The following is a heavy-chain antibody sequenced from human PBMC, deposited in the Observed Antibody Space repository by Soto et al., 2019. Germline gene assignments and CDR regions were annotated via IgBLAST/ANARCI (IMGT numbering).Heavy chain of an antibody. CDR1: GYTLTELS. D-gene: IGHD3-22*01. Sequence: ASVKVSCKVSGYTLTELSMHWVRQAPGKGLEWMGGFDPEDGETIYAQKFQGRVTMTEDTSTDTAYMELSSLRSEDTAVYYCATATYYYDSSGYYIDDWGQGTLVTVPS. CDR3: ATATYYYDSSGYYIDD. CDR2: FDPEDGET. V-gene: IGHV1-24*01. J-gene: IGHJ4*02.